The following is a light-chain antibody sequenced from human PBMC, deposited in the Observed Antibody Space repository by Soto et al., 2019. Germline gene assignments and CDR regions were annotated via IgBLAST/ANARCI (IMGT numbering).Light chain of an antibody. CDR2: DAS. CDR3: HQYYDWPPWT. V-gene: IGKV3D-15*01. CDR1: QDINAY. J-gene: IGKJ1*01. Sequence: EIVLTQSPATLSLSPVERSTLSCMASQDINAYLAWYQQKPGQAPRLLIYDASNRATGIPARFTGSGSGTEFTLTISSLQSEDFAVYYCHQYYDWPPWTFGQGTKVDI.